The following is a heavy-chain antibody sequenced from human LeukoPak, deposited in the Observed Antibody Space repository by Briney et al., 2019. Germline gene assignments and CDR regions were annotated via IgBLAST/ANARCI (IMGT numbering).Heavy chain of an antibody. CDR3: AREGFDP. CDR1: GFSFSRYW. V-gene: IGHV3-33*07. Sequence: GGSLRLSCAASGFSFSRYWMSWVRQAPGKGLEWVALIWFDGSKKDYVDSVKGRFIISRDDSRNMVYLEMSSLRAEDTAVYYCAREGFDPWGQGTLVTVSS. J-gene: IGHJ5*02. CDR2: IWFDGSKK.